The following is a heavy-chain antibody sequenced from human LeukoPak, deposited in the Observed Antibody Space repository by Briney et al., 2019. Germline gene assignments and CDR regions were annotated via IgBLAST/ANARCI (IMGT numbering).Heavy chain of an antibody. D-gene: IGHD5-24*01. CDR2: IEEDGSET. CDR1: GFTFSSNW. V-gene: IGHV3-7*01. Sequence: GGSLRLSCAAPGFTFSSNWMSWVRQAPGKGLEWVANIEEDGSETYYVDSVKGRFIISRDNANKSLSLQMNSLRAEDTALYYCSRDSARRDGYNFDYWGQGTLVTVSS. CDR3: SRDSARRDGYNFDY. J-gene: IGHJ4*02.